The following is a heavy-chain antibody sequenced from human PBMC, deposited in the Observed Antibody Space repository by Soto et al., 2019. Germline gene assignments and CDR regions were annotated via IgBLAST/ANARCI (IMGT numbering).Heavy chain of an antibody. V-gene: IGHV3-74*01. D-gene: IGHD2-15*01. CDR1: GFTFSSYW. J-gene: IGHJ4*02. CDR2: INSDGSST. Sequence: EVQLVESGGGLVQPGGSLRLSCAASGFTFSSYWMHWVRQAPGKGLVWVSRINSDGSSTSYADSVKGRFTISRDNAKNTLDLQMNSLRAEDTAVYYCVRTSLVVAAATREDYCGQGTLVTVSS. CDR3: VRTSLVVAAATREDY.